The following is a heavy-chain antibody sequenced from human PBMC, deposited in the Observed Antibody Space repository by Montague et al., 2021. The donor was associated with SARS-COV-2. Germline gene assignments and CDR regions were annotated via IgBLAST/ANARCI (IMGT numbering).Heavy chain of an antibody. J-gene: IGHJ4*02. CDR2: LYYRGIT. V-gene: IGHV4-39*01. Sequence: SETLSLTCTVYGCSISSTSYYLAWIRKPPGKGLEWIGCLYYRGITYSNPSLKSRVFISVDTSKNQLSLTLTYVTAADTSFYYCATQEDPSGWIPGPFDFWGQRTLPSVSS. D-gene: IGHD6-19*01. CDR3: ATQEDPSGWIPGPFDF. CDR1: GCSISSTSYY.